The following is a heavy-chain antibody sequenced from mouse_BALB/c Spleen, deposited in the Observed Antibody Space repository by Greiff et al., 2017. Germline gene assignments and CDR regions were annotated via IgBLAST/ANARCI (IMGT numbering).Heavy chain of an antibody. J-gene: IGHJ4*01. V-gene: IGHV2-6-7*01. D-gene: IGHD2-10*02. CDR3: AREYGNYVSAMDY. CDR1: GFSLTGYG. CDR2: IWGDGST. Sequence: VKLMESGPGLVAPSQSLSITCTVSGFSLTGYGVNWVRQPPGKGLEWLGMIWGDGSTDYNSALKSRLSISKDNSKSQVFLKMNSLQTDDTARYYCAREYGNYVSAMDYWGQGTSVTVSS.